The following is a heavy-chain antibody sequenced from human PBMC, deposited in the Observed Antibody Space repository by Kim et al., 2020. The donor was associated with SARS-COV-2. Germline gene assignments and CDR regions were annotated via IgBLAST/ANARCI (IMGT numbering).Heavy chain of an antibody. CDR1: GFTFSDYY. D-gene: IGHD5-12*01. CDR2: IDSSGSTI. Sequence: GGSLRLSCAASGFTFSDYYMSWIRQAPGKGLEWVSYIDSSGSTIYYADSVKGRFTISRDNAKNSLYLRMNSLRAEDTAIYYCARDWVGFSGYAWGQGTLVTVSS. J-gene: IGHJ5*02. V-gene: IGHV3-11*01. CDR3: ARDWVGFSGYA.